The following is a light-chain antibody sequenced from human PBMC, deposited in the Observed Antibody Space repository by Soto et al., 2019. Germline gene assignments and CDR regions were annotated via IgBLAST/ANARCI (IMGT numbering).Light chain of an antibody. J-gene: IGLJ3*02. V-gene: IGLV1-40*01. CDR3: QSYDTSVRGWV. CDR2: SNR. CDR1: NFNIGAGCY. Sequence: QSVLTQPPSVSWSPGQRGTISCTGTNFNIGAGCYVHCYQCLPGTAPKLLMYSNRNRSSGVPDRFSGSKSGTSVSLAITGLHAEDEAYYYCQSYDTSVRGWVFGGGTQLTVL.